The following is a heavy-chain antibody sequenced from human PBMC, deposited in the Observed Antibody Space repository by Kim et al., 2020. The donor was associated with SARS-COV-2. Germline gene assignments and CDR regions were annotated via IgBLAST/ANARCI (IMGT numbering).Heavy chain of an antibody. J-gene: IGHJ6*02. V-gene: IGHV1-69*13. Sequence: SVKVSCKASGDAFSNYAISWVRQAPGQGLEWMGEIMPIFGTTKYAEKFQDRFTITADGSTNTAYMELSRLRSEDTAVYYCVSRTGNMDVWGQGTTIIVS. CDR1: GDAFSNYA. CDR2: IMPIFGTT. CDR3: VSRTGNMDV. D-gene: IGHD2-2*01.